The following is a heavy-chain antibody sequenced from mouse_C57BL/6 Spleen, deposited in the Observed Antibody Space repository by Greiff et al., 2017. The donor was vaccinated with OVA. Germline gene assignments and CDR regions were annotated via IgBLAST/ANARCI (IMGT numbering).Heavy chain of an antibody. CDR2: ISDGGSYT. V-gene: IGHV5-4*01. J-gene: IGHJ2*01. CDR1: GFTFSSYA. Sequence: EVQLVESGGGLVKPGGSLKLSCAASGFTFSSYAMSWVRQTPEKRLEWVATISDGGSYTYYPDNVKGRFTISRDNAKNNLYLQMSHLKSEDTAMYYCARGANWEEGFDYWGQGTTLTVSS. D-gene: IGHD4-1*01. CDR3: ARGANWEEGFDY.